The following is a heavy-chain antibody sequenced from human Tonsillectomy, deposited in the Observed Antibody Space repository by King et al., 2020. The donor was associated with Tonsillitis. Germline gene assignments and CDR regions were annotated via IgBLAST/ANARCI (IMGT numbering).Heavy chain of an antibody. Sequence: VQLVESGGGLVQPGGSLRLSCAASGFTFSSYAMSWVRQAPGKGLEWVSDIYSGGSSTHYTDSVKGRFTISRDNSKNTLYLQRNSLRAEDTAVYYCAKDGGAYDSSGYLDFWGQGPPVTVSS. CDR2: IYSGGSST. V-gene: IGHV3-23*03. J-gene: IGHJ6*02. D-gene: IGHD3-22*01. CDR3: AKDGGAYDSSGYLDF. CDR1: GFTFSSYA.